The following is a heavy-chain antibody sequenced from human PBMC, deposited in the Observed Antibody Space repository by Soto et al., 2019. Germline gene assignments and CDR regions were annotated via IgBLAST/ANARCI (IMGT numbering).Heavy chain of an antibody. V-gene: IGHV4-34*01. D-gene: IGHD3-3*01. CDR1: GGSFSGYY. CDR2: INYSGST. Sequence: SETLSLTCAVYGGSFSGYYWSWIRQPPGKGLEWIGEINYSGSTNYNPSLKSRVTISVDTSKNQFSLKLSSVTAADTAVYYCARDKSSYYDFWSGYPGTRYYYYGMDVWGQGTTVTVS. CDR3: ARDKSSYYDFWSGYPGTRYYYYGMDV. J-gene: IGHJ6*02.